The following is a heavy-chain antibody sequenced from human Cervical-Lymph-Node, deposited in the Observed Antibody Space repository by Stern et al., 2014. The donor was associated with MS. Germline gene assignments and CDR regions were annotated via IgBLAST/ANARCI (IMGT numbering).Heavy chain of an antibody. J-gene: IGHJ4*02. V-gene: IGHV3-30-3*01. CDR1: GFTFNSYA. Sequence: EQLVESGGGVVQPGRSLRLSCAVSGFTFNSYAMHWVRQAPGKGLEWVAVISYDGSNKYYADSVKGRFTISRDNSKNTLYLQMNSLRAEDTAVYYCATGVVVIATGFDSWGQGTLVTVSS. CDR2: ISYDGSNK. CDR3: ATGVVVIATGFDS. D-gene: IGHD3-22*01.